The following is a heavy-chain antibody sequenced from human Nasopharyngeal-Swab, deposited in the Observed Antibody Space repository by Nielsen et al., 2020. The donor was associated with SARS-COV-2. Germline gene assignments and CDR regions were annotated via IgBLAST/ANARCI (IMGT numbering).Heavy chain of an antibody. V-gene: IGHV1-8*01. J-gene: IGHJ1*01. CDR2: MSPNSGFT. CDR3: ARGLGAPSSVWH. D-gene: IGHD3-10*01. CDR1: GYTFPDFD. Sequence: ASVKVSCKASGYTFPDFDINWVRQATGQGLEWMGWMSPNSGFTGYAEKFEGRVTMTRNIATNTGYLELTSLGFEDTAVYYCARGLGAPSSVWHWGPGTQVTVSS.